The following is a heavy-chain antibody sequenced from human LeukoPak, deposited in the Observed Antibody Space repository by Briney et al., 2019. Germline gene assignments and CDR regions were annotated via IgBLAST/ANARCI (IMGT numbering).Heavy chain of an antibody. D-gene: IGHD3-3*01. J-gene: IGHJ4*02. V-gene: IGHV1-8*01. CDR3: AGVLNYDFWSGLNY. Sequence: ASVKVSCKASGYAFTSYDINWVRQATGQGLEWMGWMNPNSGNAGYAQKFQGRVTMTRNTSISTAYMELSSLRSEDTAVYYCAGVLNYDFWSGLNYWGQGTLVTVSS. CDR2: MNPNSGNA. CDR1: GYAFTSYD.